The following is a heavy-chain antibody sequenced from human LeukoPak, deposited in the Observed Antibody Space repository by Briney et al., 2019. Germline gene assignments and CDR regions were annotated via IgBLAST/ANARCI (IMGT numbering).Heavy chain of an antibody. J-gene: IGHJ5*02. CDR1: GYSFNIYE. CDR3: SRGPRFDP. V-gene: IGHV1-8*01. CDR2: VNPNSGDT. Sequence: ASVKVSCKTSGYSFNIYEINWVRQAPGQGLEWMGWVNPNSGDTDYAQKFQGRLTMTRNTSISTAYMELSGLRLEDTAVYYCSRGPRFDPWGQGTQVTVSS.